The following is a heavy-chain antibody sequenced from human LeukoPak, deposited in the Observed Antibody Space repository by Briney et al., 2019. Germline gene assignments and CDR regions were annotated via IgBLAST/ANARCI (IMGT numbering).Heavy chain of an antibody. D-gene: IGHD3-9*01. Sequence: SETLSLTCTVSGGSISGYYWSWIRQHPGKGLEWVGYIYYSGSTYYNPSLKSRVTISVDTSKNQFSLKLSSVTAADTAVYYCARGTVFDWLPNYYYYGMDVWGQGTTVTVSS. CDR2: IYYSGST. CDR3: ARGTVFDWLPNYYYYGMDV. J-gene: IGHJ6*02. V-gene: IGHV4-31*03. CDR1: GGSISGYY.